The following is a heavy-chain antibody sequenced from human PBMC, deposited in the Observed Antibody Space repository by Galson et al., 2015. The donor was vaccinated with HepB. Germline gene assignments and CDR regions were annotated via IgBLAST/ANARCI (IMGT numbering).Heavy chain of an antibody. J-gene: IGHJ6*02. CDR3: TGWRFYPMDI. CDR1: GFTFSGST. D-gene: IGHD2/OR15-2a*01. Sequence: SLRLSCAASGFTFSGSTIHWVRQASGKGLEWVGRIRNKANRYATAYAATVKGRFTISRDDSKNTEYLQMNSLKTEDTALYYCTGWRFYPMDIWGQGTTVTVSS. CDR2: IRNKANRYAT. V-gene: IGHV3-73*01.